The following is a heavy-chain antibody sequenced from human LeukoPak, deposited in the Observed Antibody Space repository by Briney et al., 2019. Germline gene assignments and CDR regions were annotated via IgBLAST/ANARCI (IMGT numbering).Heavy chain of an antibody. CDR1: GFTFSSYA. Sequence: PGGSLRLSCAASGFTFSSYAMSWVRQAPGKGLEWVSALSGSGGSTYYADSVKSRFTISRDNSKHTLYLQMNSLRAEDTAVYYCARSPYYLDSSGSYYAYYFDYWGQGTLVTVSS. D-gene: IGHD3-22*01. J-gene: IGHJ4*02. CDR3: ARSPYYLDSSGSYYAYYFDY. CDR2: LSGSGGST. V-gene: IGHV3-23*01.